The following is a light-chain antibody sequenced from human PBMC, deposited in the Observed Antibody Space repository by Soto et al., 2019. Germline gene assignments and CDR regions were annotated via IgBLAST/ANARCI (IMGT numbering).Light chain of an antibody. CDR1: QSVSNNY. CDR3: QQYISSPLT. J-gene: IGKJ1*01. Sequence: EIVLTQSPVTLSLSPGERATLSCRASQSVSNNYLAWYQQKPGQAPRLVIYGASSRGTGIPDRFSASGSGTDFTLTISRLEPEDFAVYYCQQYISSPLTFGQGTKVDIK. CDR2: GAS. V-gene: IGKV3-20*01.